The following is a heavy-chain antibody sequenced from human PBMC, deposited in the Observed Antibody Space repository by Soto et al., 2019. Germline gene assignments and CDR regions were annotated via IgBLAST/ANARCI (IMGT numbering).Heavy chain of an antibody. D-gene: IGHD3-22*01. CDR3: ARDYYDSSGYSNWFDP. V-gene: IGHV1-18*01. Sequence: GASVKVSCKASGYTFTSFAMHWVRQAPGQRLEWMGWISAYNGNTNYAQKLQGRVTMTTDTSTSTAYMELRSLRSDDTAVYYCARDYYDSSGYSNWFDPWGQGTLVTVSS. CDR2: ISAYNGNT. CDR1: GYTFTSFA. J-gene: IGHJ5*02.